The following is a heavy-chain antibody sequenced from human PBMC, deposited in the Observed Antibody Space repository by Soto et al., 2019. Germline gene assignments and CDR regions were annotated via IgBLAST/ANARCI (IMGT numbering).Heavy chain of an antibody. Sequence: QVQLVESGGGVVQPGRSLRLSCAASGFTFSSYAMHWVRQAPGKGLEWVAVISYDGSNKYYADSVKGRFTISRDKYKNTLDLQMNSRRAEDTAVYYCARDPLWGTAMVLWYFDLWGRGTLVTVSS. CDR1: GFTFSSYA. J-gene: IGHJ2*01. V-gene: IGHV3-30-3*01. D-gene: IGHD5-18*01. CDR3: ARDPLWGTAMVLWYFDL. CDR2: ISYDGSNK.